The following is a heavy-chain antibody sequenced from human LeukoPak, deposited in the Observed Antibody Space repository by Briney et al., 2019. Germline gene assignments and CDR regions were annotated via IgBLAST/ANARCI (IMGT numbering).Heavy chain of an antibody. J-gene: IGHJ4*02. Sequence: GESLKISCKASGYKLNTFWIAWVRQMPGKALEDMGIIYPGDTDARYSPSFEGQVTMSVDRSSDTAYLQWTSLKASDTAIYYCARRVSGDYAFDYWGQGTLVTVSS. CDR2: IYPGDTDA. D-gene: IGHD4-17*01. CDR3: ARRVSGDYAFDY. CDR1: GYKLNTFW. V-gene: IGHV5-51*01.